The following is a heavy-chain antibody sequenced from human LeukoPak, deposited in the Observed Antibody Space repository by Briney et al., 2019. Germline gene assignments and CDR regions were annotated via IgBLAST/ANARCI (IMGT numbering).Heavy chain of an antibody. CDR2: IRWNSGSI. D-gene: IGHD3-9*01. CDR1: GFTFAVYA. J-gene: IGHJ4*02. CDR3: AKDREYDILTGYPGFDY. V-gene: IGHV3-9*01. Sequence: PGRSLRLSCAASGFTFAVYAMHWVRHAPGKGLEWVSGIRWNSGSIGYADSVKGRFTISRDNAKNSLYLQMNSLRAEDTALYYCAKDREYDILTGYPGFDYWGQGTLVTVSS.